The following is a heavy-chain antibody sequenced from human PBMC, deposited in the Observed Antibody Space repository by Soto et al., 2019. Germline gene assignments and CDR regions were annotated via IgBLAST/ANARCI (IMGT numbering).Heavy chain of an antibody. Sequence: SETLSLTCTVSGGSISGYYWSWIRQPPGKGLEWIGYMYNTGSTVYNPSFKSRVTISVDTSKNQFSLKLNSVTAADTAVYYCARVPPYIAAAGTNYFDYWGQGTLVTVSS. J-gene: IGHJ4*02. CDR1: GGSISGYY. CDR2: MYNTGST. CDR3: ARVPPYIAAAGTNYFDY. D-gene: IGHD6-13*01. V-gene: IGHV4-59*01.